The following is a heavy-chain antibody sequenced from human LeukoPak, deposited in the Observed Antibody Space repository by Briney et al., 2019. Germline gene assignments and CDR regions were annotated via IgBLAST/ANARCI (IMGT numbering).Heavy chain of an antibody. CDR2: IYYSGST. Sequence: SETLSLTCTVSGGSISSSSYYWGWIRQPPGKGLEWIGSIYYSGSTNYNPSLKSRVTISVDTSKNQFSLKLSSVTAADTAVYYCARRVVVTAIRNDAFDIWGQGTMVTVSS. J-gene: IGHJ3*02. V-gene: IGHV4-39*07. CDR1: GGSISSSSYY. CDR3: ARRVVVTAIRNDAFDI. D-gene: IGHD2-21*02.